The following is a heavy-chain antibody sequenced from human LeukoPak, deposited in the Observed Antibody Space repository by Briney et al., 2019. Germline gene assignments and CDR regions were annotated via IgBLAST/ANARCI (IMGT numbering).Heavy chain of an antibody. CDR3: ARGSTSWDS. Sequence: GGSLRLSCAASGFTFSRSWMSWIRQAPGKGLEWVANILQDGTEKNYVDSVRGRPTISRDNAKNSLYLQMNSLRAEDTAVYYCARGSTSWDSWGQGTLVTVSS. CDR2: ILQDGTEK. CDR1: GFTFSRSW. D-gene: IGHD2-2*01. V-gene: IGHV3-7*01. J-gene: IGHJ4*02.